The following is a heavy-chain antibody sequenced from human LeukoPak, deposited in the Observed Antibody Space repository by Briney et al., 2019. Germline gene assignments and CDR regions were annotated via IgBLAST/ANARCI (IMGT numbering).Heavy chain of an antibody. D-gene: IGHD3-22*01. V-gene: IGHV4-61*01. Sequence: PSETLSLTCTVSGVSLSSGTYSWSWIRQSPEKGLEWIGDISYSGRANYNPSLKSRVIISVATSNKQFSLKLSSVTAADMAVYFCARGGDSYYYYAMDVWGQGTTVTVSS. J-gene: IGHJ6*02. CDR1: GVSLSSGTYS. CDR3: ARGGDSYYYYAMDV. CDR2: ISYSGRA.